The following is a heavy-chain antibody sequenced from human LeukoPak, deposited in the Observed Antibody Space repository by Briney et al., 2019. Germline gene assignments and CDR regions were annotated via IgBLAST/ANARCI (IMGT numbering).Heavy chain of an antibody. J-gene: IGHJ4*02. Sequence: GGSRRLSCAASGFTFDDYAMHWVRQAPGKGLEWVSGISWNSGSIGYADSVKGRFTISRDNAKNSLYLQMNSLRAEDMALYYCAKDIDSGFSGTPCYFDYWGQGTLVTVSS. V-gene: IGHV3-9*03. CDR3: AKDIDSGFSGTPCYFDY. CDR1: GFTFDDYA. CDR2: ISWNSGSI. D-gene: IGHD2/OR15-2a*01.